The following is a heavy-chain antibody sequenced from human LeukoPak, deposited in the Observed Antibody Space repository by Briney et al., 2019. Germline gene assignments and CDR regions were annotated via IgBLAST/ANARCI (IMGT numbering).Heavy chain of an antibody. CDR3: ARENYPAAMDS. Sequence: ASVKVSCKASGYTFTAYYVHWVRQAPGQGLEWMGWINTNSGGTDYAWKFQGRVTMTRDKSISTVYMELSRLTSDDTAVYFCARENYPAAMDSWGQGTLLTVSS. CDR1: GYTFTAYY. V-gene: IGHV1-2*02. CDR2: INTNSGGT. D-gene: IGHD2-2*01. J-gene: IGHJ4*02.